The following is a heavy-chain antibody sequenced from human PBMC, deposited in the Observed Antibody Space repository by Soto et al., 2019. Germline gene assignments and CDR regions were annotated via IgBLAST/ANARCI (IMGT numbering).Heavy chain of an antibody. CDR1: GGFITNDY. D-gene: IGHD3-3*01. CDR2: VYHTGST. CDR3: NSLKTEDTAVYYCTTDRYYDFWSGYYDFDY. V-gene: IGHV4-59*01. J-gene: IGHJ4*02. Sequence: SETLSLTCAVSGGFITNDYWSWIRQPPGKRLEWIGYVYHTGSTNYKPSPKSRVTISVDKSKNQFSLKLTSVSSVFRLYLKMNSLKTEDTAVYYCTTDRYYDFWSGYYDFDYWGQGTLVTVSS.